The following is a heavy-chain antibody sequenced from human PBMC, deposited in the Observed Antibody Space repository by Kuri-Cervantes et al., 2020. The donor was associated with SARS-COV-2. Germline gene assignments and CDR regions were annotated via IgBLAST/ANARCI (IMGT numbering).Heavy chain of an antibody. CDR2: IIAYNGTA. Sequence: SVKVSCKASGCTFTSYAISWVRQAPGQGLEWMGGIIAYNGTANYAQKFQGRVTITADESTSTAYMELSSLRSEDTAVYYCARAHWCCGSCDLEYCYQYGMDVWGQGTTVTVSS. J-gene: IGHJ6*02. D-gene: IGHD2-15*01. CDR3: ARAHWCCGSCDLEYCYQYGMDV. CDR1: GCTFTSYA. V-gene: IGHV1-69*13.